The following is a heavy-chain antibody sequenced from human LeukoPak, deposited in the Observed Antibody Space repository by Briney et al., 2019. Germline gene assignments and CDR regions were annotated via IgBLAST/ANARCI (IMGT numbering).Heavy chain of an antibody. CDR1: GYTFTSYD. CDR2: MNPNSGNT. J-gene: IGHJ5*02. CDR3: AKVGSSSWGFNWFDP. V-gene: IGHV1-8*01. D-gene: IGHD6-13*01. Sequence: GASVKVSCKASGYTFTSYDINWVRQATGQGLEWMGWMNPNSGNTGYAQKFQGRVTMTRNTSISTAYMELSSLRSEYTAVYYCAKVGSSSWGFNWFDPWGQGTLVTVPS.